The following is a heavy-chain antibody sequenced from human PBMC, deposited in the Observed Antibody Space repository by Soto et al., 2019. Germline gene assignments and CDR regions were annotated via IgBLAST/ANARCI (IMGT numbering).Heavy chain of an antibody. V-gene: IGHV6-1*01. CDR3: ARSYFGAGAPYYYYGMDV. Sequence: PSQTLSLTCAISGDSVSSNSAAWNWIRQSPSRGLEWLGRTYYRSKWYNDYAVSVKSRITINPDTSKNQFSLQLNSVTPEDTAVYYCARSYFGAGAPYYYYGMDVWGQGTTVTAP. D-gene: IGHD7-27*01. CDR2: TYYRSKWYN. J-gene: IGHJ6*02. CDR1: GDSVSSNSAA.